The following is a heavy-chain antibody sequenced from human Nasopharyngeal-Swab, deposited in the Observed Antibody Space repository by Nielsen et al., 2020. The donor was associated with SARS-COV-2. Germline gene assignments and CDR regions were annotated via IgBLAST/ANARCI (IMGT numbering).Heavy chain of an antibody. CDR2: IYYNGNT. CDR3: VRSSSWYYFDY. D-gene: IGHD6-13*01. J-gene: IGHJ4*02. V-gene: IGHV4-39*01. CDR1: GASIAYSIFY. Sequence: SETLSLTCTVSGASIAYSIFYWGWIRQPPGKGLEWIGNIYYNGNTYQNPSLKSRLTISVDKSKNQLSLQLSSVTAADTAVYYCVRSSSWYYFDYWAQGTQVTVSS.